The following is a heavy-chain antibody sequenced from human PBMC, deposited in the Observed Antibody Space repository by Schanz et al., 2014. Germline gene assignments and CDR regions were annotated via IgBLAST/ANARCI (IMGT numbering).Heavy chain of an antibody. J-gene: IGHJ4*02. CDR2: IGYLGDT. Sequence: DVQLLESGGGLVQPGGSLRLSCAASGFTLSNSDMHWVRQGTGKGLEWVSTIGYLGDTYYPDSVKGRFTVSRDSGQNSLYLQMNSARAGDTSAYDCARWTDWNFHYWGQGALVTVSS. CDR3: ARWTDWNFHY. D-gene: IGHD1-1*01. CDR1: GFTLSNSD. V-gene: IGHV3-13*01.